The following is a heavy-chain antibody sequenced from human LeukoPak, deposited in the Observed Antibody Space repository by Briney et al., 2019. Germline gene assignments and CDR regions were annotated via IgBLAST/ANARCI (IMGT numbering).Heavy chain of an antibody. CDR3: ARDLTMVRGKYYFDY. J-gene: IGHJ4*02. CDR1: GFTFRSYS. CDR2: ISTSSSTI. Sequence: GGSLRLSWVASGFTFRSYSINWVRQAPEKRLEWVSYISTSSSTIYYADSVKGRFTISRDNAKNSLYLQMNSLRAEDTAVYYCARDLTMVRGKYYFDYWGQGTLVTVSS. V-gene: IGHV3-48*01. D-gene: IGHD3-10*01.